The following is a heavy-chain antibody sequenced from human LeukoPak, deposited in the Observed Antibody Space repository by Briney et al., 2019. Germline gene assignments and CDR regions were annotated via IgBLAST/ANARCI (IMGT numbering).Heavy chain of an antibody. D-gene: IGHD3-22*01. CDR2: ISSSSSYI. J-gene: IGHJ3*02. CDR3: AKDQGSSGDDAFDI. V-gene: IGHV3-21*01. CDR1: GCTFSSYS. Sequence: PGGSLRLSCAASGCTFSSYSMNWVRQAPGKGLEWVSSISSSSSYIYYADSVKGRFTISRDNSKNTLYLQMNSLRAEDTAVYYCAKDQGSSGDDAFDIWGQGTMVTVSS.